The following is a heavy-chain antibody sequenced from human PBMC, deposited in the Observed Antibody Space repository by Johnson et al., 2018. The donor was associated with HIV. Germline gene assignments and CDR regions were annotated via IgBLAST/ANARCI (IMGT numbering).Heavy chain of an antibody. CDR2: ISGSGGST. CDR1: GFTFSSYA. V-gene: IGHV3-23*04. D-gene: IGHD2-8*01. Sequence: MQLVESGGGLVQPGGSLRLSCAASGFTFSSYAMSWVRQAPGKGLEWVSAISGSGGSTYYADSVKGRFTISRDNSKNTLYLQMNSLRAEDTAVYYCMLRTHAEKAFDIWGQGTMVTVSS. J-gene: IGHJ3*02. CDR3: MLRTHAEKAFDI.